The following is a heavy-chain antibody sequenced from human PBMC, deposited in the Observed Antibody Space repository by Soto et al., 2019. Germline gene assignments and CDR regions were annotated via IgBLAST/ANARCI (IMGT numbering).Heavy chain of an antibody. D-gene: IGHD5-18*01. CDR3: ANSPQHGYSYGFNWFDP. V-gene: IGHV1-69*13. Sequence: SVTVSCKACGGTFSRYAIGWVRQAPGQGLEWMGGISPIFGTASYAQKFQGRVTITADESTSTAYMELNSPRSEETAVYYCANSPQHGYSYGFNWFDPWGQGTLVTVSS. CDR1: GGTFSRYA. CDR2: ISPIFGTA. J-gene: IGHJ5*02.